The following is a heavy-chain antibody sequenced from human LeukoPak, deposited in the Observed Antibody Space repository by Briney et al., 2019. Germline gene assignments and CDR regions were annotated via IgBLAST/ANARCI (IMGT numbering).Heavy chain of an antibody. D-gene: IGHD3-22*01. V-gene: IGHV4-4*07. CDR3: ARMKFYDSTGYSPGHYMDV. Sequence: SETLSLTCTVSGGPMYSYYWSWIRQPARKGLEWIGRLYPGVSTDYNPSLKSRVTMSIDASKNQFALKLSAVTAADTAVSYCARMKFYDSTGYSPGHYMDVWGKGTTVKVSS. CDR1: GGPMYSYY. CDR2: LYPGVST. J-gene: IGHJ6*03.